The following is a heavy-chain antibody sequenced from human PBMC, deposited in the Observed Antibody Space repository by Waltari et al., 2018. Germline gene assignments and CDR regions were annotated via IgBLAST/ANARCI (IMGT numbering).Heavy chain of an antibody. Sequence: EVQLVESGGGLVQPGGSLRLSCAASGFTFSSYVINWVGQAPGKGPEWLSLIDRTSGRILYADSVKGPFTVSRDNAKNSLYLQMYSLRAEDTAVYYCARDAGGFDYWGQGTLVTVSS. J-gene: IGHJ4*02. CDR1: GFTFSSYV. CDR3: ARDAGGFDY. D-gene: IGHD1-1*01. V-gene: IGHV3-48*04. CDR2: IDRTSGRI.